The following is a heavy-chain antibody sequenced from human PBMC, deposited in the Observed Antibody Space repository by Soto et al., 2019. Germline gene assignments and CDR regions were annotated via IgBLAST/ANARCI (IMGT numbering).Heavy chain of an antibody. CDR1: GYTFSNYD. CDR3: ARGKRYTNVY. V-gene: IGHV1-8*01. CDR2: MSPNSGRT. D-gene: IGHD2-8*01. J-gene: IGHJ4*02. Sequence: QVQLVQSGAEVKKPGASVKVSCKASGYTFSNYDINWVRQATGQGLEWMGWMSPNSGRTGYAQKFQGRVTMARNTASSTAYMELSSLRAEDTAVYYWARGKRYTNVYRGQGTLVTVAA.